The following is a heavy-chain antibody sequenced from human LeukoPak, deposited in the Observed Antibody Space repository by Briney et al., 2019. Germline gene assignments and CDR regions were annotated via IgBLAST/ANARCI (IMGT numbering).Heavy chain of an antibody. D-gene: IGHD2/OR15-2a*01. J-gene: IGHJ3*02. CDR2: NYYSGST. CDR1: GGSISSYY. CDR3: ARGLSRDGFDI. V-gene: IGHV4-59*01. Sequence: SSETLSLTCSVSGGSISSYYWNWIRQPPGKGLEWIAYNYYSGSTNFNPSLRSRVTMSIDTSKNQFSLKLNSVTAADTAVYYCARGLSRDGFDIWGQGTMVTVSS.